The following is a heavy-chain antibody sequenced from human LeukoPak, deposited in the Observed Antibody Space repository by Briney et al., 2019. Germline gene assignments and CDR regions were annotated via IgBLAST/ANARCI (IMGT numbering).Heavy chain of an antibody. D-gene: IGHD5-12*01. Sequence: PGRSLRLSCAASGFTFSSYAMHWVRQAPGKGLEWVAVISYDGSDKYYADSVKGRFTISRDNSKNTLYLQMNSLRSDDTAVYYCARDYSGYPELWGFDYWGQGTLVTVSS. V-gene: IGHV3-30-3*01. CDR3: ARDYSGYPELWGFDY. CDR1: GFTFSSYA. CDR2: ISYDGSDK. J-gene: IGHJ4*02.